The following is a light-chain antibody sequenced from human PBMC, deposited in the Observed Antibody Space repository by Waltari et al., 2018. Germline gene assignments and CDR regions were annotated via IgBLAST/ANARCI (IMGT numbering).Light chain of an antibody. CDR3: QQYDDSLMYS. Sequence: EIVLTQSPGTLSLSPGEGATLSCRASQSLTNNYLAWYQQKPGQAPRLLIFGASSRVTGIPDRFSGSGSGTDFTLTISRLVPEDFAVYYCQQYDDSLMYSFGQGTTLEIK. CDR2: GAS. V-gene: IGKV3-20*01. CDR1: QSLTNNY. J-gene: IGKJ2*03.